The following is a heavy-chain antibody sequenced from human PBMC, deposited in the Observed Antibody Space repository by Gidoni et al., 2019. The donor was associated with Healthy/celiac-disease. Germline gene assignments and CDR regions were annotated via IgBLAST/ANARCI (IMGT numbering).Heavy chain of an antibody. Sequence: QVQLQRWGAALLTTSETLSLTCALYGGSFSGYYWSWIRPPPGKGLEWIGEINHSGSTNYNPSLKSRVTISVDTSKNQFSLKLSSVTAADTAVYYRARGQLPLYWGQGTLVTVSS. D-gene: IGHD2-2*01. V-gene: IGHV4-34*01. CDR3: ARGQLPLY. J-gene: IGHJ4*02. CDR2: INHSGST. CDR1: GGSFSGYY.